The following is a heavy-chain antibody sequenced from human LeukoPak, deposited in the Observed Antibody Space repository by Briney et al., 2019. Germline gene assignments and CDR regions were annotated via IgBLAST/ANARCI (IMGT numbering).Heavy chain of an antibody. CDR2: INPSGGST. CDR1: GYTYTSYY. D-gene: IGHD3-10*01. J-gene: IGHJ4*02. Sequence: ASVKVSCKASGYTYTSYYMHWVRQAPGQGLEWMGIINPSGGSTSYAQKFQGRVTMTRDTSTSTVYMELSSLRSEDTAVYYCAREESGDCFDYWGQGTLVTVSS. V-gene: IGHV1-46*01. CDR3: AREESGDCFDY.